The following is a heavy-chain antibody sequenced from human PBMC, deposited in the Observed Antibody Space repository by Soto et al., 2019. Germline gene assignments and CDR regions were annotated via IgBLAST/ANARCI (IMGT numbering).Heavy chain of an antibody. V-gene: IGHV3-23*01. CDR1: GFTFSSYA. Sequence: EVQLLESGGGLVQPGGSLRLSCAASGFTFSSYAMSWVRQAPGKGLEWVSAISGSGGSTYYADSVKGWFTISRDNSTNTLYLQMNSRRAEDTAVSYCAKVPLGEGSRSGPWGQGTLVTVSS. CDR2: ISGSGGST. J-gene: IGHJ5*02. CDR3: AKVPLGEGSRSGP. D-gene: IGHD3-10*01.